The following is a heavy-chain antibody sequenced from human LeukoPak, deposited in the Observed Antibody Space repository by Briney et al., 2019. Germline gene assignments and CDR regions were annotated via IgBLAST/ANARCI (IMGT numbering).Heavy chain of an antibody. CDR3: AKGPGYYPYYYYYMDV. CDR2: IRYDGSNK. Sequence: GGSLRLSCAASGFTFSSYGMHWVRQAPGKGLEWVAFIRYDGSNKYYADSVKGRFTISRDNSKNTVYLQMNSLRAEDTAVYYCAKGPGYYPYYYYYMDVWGKGTTVTIPS. J-gene: IGHJ6*03. CDR1: GFTFSSYG. V-gene: IGHV3-30*02. D-gene: IGHD3-3*01.